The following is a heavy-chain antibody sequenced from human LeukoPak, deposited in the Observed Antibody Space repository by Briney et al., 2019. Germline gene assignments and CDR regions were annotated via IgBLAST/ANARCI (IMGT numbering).Heavy chain of an antibody. CDR3: ARWRSSGYLLDY. CDR2: IWYDGSNK. CDR1: GFTFSSYG. Sequence: GGSLRLSCAASGFTFSSYGMHWVRQAPGKGLEWVAVIWYDGSNKYYADSVKGRFTISRDNSKNTLYLQMNSLRAEDTAVYYCARWRSSGYLLDYWGQGTLVTVSS. V-gene: IGHV3-33*01. J-gene: IGHJ4*02. D-gene: IGHD3-22*01.